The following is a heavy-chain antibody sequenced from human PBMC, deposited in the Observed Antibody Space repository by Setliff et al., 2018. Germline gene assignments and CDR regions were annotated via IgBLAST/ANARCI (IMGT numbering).Heavy chain of an antibody. CDR2: FHTGGAT. J-gene: IGHJ6*03. CDR3: ARMSGFLYMDV. CDR1: GGSISSGGFY. Sequence: PSETLSLTCSVSGGSISSGGFYWSWIRQSARRGLEWIGHFHTGGATDYNLSLKSRVTISLDSSKNQFSLRLSSVTAADTAVYYCARMSGFLYMDVWGKGTTVTSP. V-gene: IGHV4-61*09. D-gene: IGHD3-3*01.